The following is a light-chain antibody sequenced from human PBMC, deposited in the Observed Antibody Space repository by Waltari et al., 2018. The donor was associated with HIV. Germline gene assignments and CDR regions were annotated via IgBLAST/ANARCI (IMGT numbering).Light chain of an antibody. CDR2: EVS. CDR3: SSYACSNNYV. V-gene: IGLV2-8*01. Sequence: QAALTQPPSASGSPGQSVTISCTGTSSDVGGYNYVSWYQKHPGKAPKLMIYEVSKRRSVLPDRVSGSKSGNTAALTVSGLQAEDEAEYYCSSYACSNNYVFGTGTKVTVL. J-gene: IGLJ1*01. CDR1: SSDVGGYNY.